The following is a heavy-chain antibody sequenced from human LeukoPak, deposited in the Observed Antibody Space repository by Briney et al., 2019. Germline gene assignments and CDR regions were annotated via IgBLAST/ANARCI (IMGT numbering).Heavy chain of an antibody. Sequence: SVKVSCKASGYTFTSYDINWVRQAPGQGLEWMGGIIPIFGTANYAQKFQGRVTITADESTSTAYMELSSLRSEDTAVYYCASSAAAGPKVYYGMDVWGQGTTVTVSS. CDR2: IIPIFGTA. D-gene: IGHD6-13*01. CDR3: ASSAAAGPKVYYGMDV. V-gene: IGHV1-69*13. J-gene: IGHJ6*02. CDR1: GYTFTSYD.